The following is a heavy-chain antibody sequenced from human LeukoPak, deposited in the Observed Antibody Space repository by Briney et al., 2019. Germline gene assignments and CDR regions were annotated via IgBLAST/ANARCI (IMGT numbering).Heavy chain of an antibody. V-gene: IGHV3-53*01. CDR2: LYSDGRA. J-gene: IGHJ4*02. CDR1: GFTVNSNY. CDR3: ARGGGYYPIDY. Sequence: GGSLRLSCAASGFTVNSNYMNWVRQAPGKGLEWVSVLYSDGRAYYADSVKGRFTISRDTSKNTLYLQVNSLRAEDTAVYYCARGGGYYPIDYWGQGTLVTVSS. D-gene: IGHD2-15*01.